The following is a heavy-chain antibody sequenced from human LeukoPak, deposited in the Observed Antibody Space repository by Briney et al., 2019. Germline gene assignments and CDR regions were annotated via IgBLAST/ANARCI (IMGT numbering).Heavy chain of an antibody. J-gene: IGHJ5*02. CDR3: ARQYGGNFRWFDP. CDR2: IIPIFGTA. Sequence: ASVKVSCKASGGTFSSYAISWVRQAPGQGLEWMGGIIPIFGTANYAQKFQGRVTITADKSTSTAYMELSSLRPEDTAVYYCARQYGGNFRWFDPWGQGTLVTVSS. CDR1: GGTFSSYA. V-gene: IGHV1-69*06. D-gene: IGHD4-23*01.